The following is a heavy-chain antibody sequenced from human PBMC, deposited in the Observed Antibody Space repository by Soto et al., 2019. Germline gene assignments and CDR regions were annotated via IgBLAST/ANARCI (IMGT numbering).Heavy chain of an antibody. CDR1: GFTFKNYA. V-gene: IGHV3-23*01. CDR3: ANHRGFLVTQYFFDY. CDR2: ISNSGGST. D-gene: IGHD2-21*02. Sequence: PGGSLRLSCAASGFTFKNYAMSWVRQAPGKGLEWVSSISNSGGSTYYADSVQGRFTISRDNSKNTLSLQMNSLRAEDTAIYYCANHRGFLVTQYFFDYWGQGTLVIVSS. J-gene: IGHJ4*02.